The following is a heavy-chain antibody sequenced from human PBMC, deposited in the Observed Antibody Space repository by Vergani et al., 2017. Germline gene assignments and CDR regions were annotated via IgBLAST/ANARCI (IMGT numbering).Heavy chain of an antibody. CDR1: GYTFTSYY. D-gene: IGHD2-21*01. Sequence: QVQLVQSGAEVKKPGASVKVSCKASGYTFTSYYMHWVRQAPGQGLEWMGIINPSGGSTSYAQKFQGRVTMTRDTSTSTVYMELSSLRSEDTAVYYCARDLGSGVVMYNWFDPWGQGTLVTVSS. J-gene: IGHJ5*02. V-gene: IGHV1-46*01. CDR3: ARDLGSGVVMYNWFDP. CDR2: INPSGGST.